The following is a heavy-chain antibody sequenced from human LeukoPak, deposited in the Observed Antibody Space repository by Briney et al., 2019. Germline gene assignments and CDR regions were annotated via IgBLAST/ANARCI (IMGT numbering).Heavy chain of an antibody. CDR2: IYYSGST. Sequence: SETLSLTCTVSGGSISSYYWSWIRQPPGKGLEWIGYIYYSGSTNYNPSLKSRVTISVDTSKNQFSLKLSSVTAADTAVYYCARGSKVSPFDPWGQGTLVTVSS. J-gene: IGHJ5*02. CDR1: GGSISSYY. V-gene: IGHV4-59*12. D-gene: IGHD2-8*01. CDR3: ARGSKVSPFDP.